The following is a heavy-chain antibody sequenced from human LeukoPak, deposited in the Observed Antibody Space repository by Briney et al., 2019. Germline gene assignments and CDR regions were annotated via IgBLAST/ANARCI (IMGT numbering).Heavy chain of an antibody. D-gene: IGHD2-15*01. CDR1: GGTFRNYA. CDR3: ARLYSKDAFDI. V-gene: IGHV1-69*05. CDR2: IIPIFATA. Sequence: TVIVSCKASGGTFRNYAISWVRQAPGQGLEWMGGIIPIFATANYAQKFQGRVTITTDESTSTAYMELSSLRSEDTAVYYCARLYSKDAFDIWGQGTMVTVSS. J-gene: IGHJ3*02.